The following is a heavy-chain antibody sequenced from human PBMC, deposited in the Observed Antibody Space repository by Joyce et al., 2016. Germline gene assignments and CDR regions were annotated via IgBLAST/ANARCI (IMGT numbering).Heavy chain of an antibody. D-gene: IGHD2-8*01. CDR2: LSSSSSYI. V-gene: IGHV3-21*01. CDR3: ARSSYTNGIFDY. CDR1: GFTFSSYS. Sequence: EVQLVESGGGLVKPGGSLRLSCAASGFTFSSYSMGWVRQAPGKGLEWVSYLSSSSSYIKYTDSVKGRFTISRDNAKNSLYLQMNSLRVEDTAVYYCARSSYTNGIFDYWGQGTLVTVSS. J-gene: IGHJ4*02.